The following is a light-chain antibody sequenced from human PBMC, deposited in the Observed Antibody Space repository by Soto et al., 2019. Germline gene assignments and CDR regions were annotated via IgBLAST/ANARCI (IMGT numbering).Light chain of an antibody. J-gene: IGLJ2*01. CDR3: SSYADSIVL. CDR1: SSDVGGYNY. V-gene: IGLV2-8*01. Sequence: QSVLTQPPSASGSPGQSVTISCTGTSSDVGGYNYVSWYQQHPGKAPKLMISEVSKRPSGVPDRFSGSKSGNTASLPVSGLQAEDEADYYCSSYADSIVLFGGGTKVTVL. CDR2: EVS.